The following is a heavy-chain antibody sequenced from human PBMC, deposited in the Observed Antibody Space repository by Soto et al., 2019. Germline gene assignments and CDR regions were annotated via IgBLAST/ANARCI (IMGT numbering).Heavy chain of an antibody. J-gene: IGHJ4*02. V-gene: IGHV4-59*02. CDR2: VYYSGST. Sequence: PSETLSLTCTVTGDSVNSYYWSWMRQPPGKGLECMGYVYYSGSTNYNPSLKSRVTISVDTSKNQSSLWLKSVSAAGTAVYYCARAETSGIHYFVYWGQGSLVTVPS. D-gene: IGHD6-13*01. CDR1: GDSVNSYY. CDR3: ARAETSGIHYFVY.